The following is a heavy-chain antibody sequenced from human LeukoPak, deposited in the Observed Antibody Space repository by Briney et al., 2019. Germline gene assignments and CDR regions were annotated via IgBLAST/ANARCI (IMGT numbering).Heavy chain of an antibody. V-gene: IGHV4-31*03. CDR1: GGSISSGGYY. J-gene: IGHJ6*02. CDR3: AREGRHMYYYDSSGYFYYYYGMDV. D-gene: IGHD3-22*01. Sequence: NPSETLSLTRTVSGGSISSGGYYWSWIRQHPGKGLEWIGYIYYSGNTYYNPSLKSRVTISVDTSKNQFSLKLSSVTAADTAVYYCAREGRHMYYYDSSGYFYYYYGMDVWGQGTTVTVSS. CDR2: IYYSGNT.